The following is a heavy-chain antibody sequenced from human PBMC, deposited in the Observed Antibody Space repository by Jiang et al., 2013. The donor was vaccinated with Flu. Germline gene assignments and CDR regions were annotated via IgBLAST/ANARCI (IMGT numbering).Heavy chain of an antibody. V-gene: IGHV4-39*01. Sequence: TLSLTCTVSGGSISSSSYYWGWIRQPPGKGLEWIGSIYYSGSTYYNPSLKSRVTISVDTSKNQFSLKLSSVTAADTAVYYCATTLTSLLNERFDPWGQGTLVTVSS. CDR1: GGSISSSSYY. CDR3: ATTLTSLLNERFDP. J-gene: IGHJ5*02. CDR2: IYYSGST. D-gene: IGHD1-1*01.